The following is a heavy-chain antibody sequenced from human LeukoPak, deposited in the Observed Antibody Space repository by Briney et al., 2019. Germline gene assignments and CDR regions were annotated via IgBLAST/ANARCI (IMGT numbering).Heavy chain of an antibody. V-gene: IGHV1-2*02. D-gene: IGHD6-6*01. CDR1: GYTFTGYY. Sequence: ASVKVSCTASGYTFTGYYMHWVRQAPGQGLEWMGWINPNSGGTNYAQKFQGRVTMTRDTSISTAYMELSRLRSDDTAVYYCASGNSSSSGPLDYWGQGTLVTVSS. CDR3: ASGNSSSSGPLDY. J-gene: IGHJ4*02. CDR2: INPNSGGT.